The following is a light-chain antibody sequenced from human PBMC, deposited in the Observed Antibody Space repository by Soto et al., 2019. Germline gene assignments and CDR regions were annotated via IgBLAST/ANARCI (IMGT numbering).Light chain of an antibody. CDR2: DNN. CDR1: SSNIGNNY. CDR3: GTWDTSLSAGV. Sequence: QSVLTQPPSVSAAPGQRVTISCSGGSSNIGNNYISWYQQVPGTVPKLLIYDNNKRPSGIPDRFSGSKSGTAATLGITGLQTADEADYYCGTWDTSLSAGVFGGGTNSPS. J-gene: IGLJ2*01. V-gene: IGLV1-51*01.